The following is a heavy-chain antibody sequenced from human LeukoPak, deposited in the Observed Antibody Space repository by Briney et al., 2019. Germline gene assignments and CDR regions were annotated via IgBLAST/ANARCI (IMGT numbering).Heavy chain of an antibody. V-gene: IGHV3-21*01. CDR3: AREEDCTDGVCFPTTFDY. J-gene: IGHJ4*02. Sequence: GGSLRLSCAAPGLTFSSYSMNWVRQAPGKGLEWVSSISSSSSYIYYADSVKGRFTISRDNAKNSLYLQMNSLRAEDTAVYYCAREEDCTDGVCFPTTFDYWGQGTLVTVSS. D-gene: IGHD2-8*01. CDR2: ISSSSSYI. CDR1: GLTFSSYS.